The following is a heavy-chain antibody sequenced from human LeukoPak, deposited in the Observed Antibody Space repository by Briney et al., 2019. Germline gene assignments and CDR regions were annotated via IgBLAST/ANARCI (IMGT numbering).Heavy chain of an antibody. Sequence: SETLSLTCAVSGGSVVSSSYYWAWIRQSPGKGLEWIGSVYYRGTTDYNPSLKGRVTISADSSNHFSLKLNSVTAADTAVYYCSRDWSCYYFDPWGQGNLVTVSS. CDR1: GGSVVSSSYY. CDR3: SRDWSCYYFDP. D-gene: IGHD3-3*01. CDR2: VYYRGTT. J-gene: IGHJ5*02. V-gene: IGHV4-39*02.